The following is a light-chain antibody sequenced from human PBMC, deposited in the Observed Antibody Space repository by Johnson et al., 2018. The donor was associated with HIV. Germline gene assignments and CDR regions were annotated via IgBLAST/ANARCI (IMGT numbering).Light chain of an antibody. J-gene: IGLJ1*01. CDR3: GTWDSSLSAEV. Sequence: QSVLTQPPSVSAAPGQKVTISCSGSSSNIGSNFVSWYQQLPGTAPKVLIYENNKRPSGIPDRFSGSTSGTSATLGITGLQTGDEADYYCGTWDSSLSAEVFGTGTKVTVL. V-gene: IGLV1-51*02. CDR2: ENN. CDR1: SSNIGSNF.